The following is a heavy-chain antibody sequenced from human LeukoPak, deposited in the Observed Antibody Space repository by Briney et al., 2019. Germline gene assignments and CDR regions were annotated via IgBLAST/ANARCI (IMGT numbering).Heavy chain of an antibody. V-gene: IGHV1-2*02. D-gene: IGHD1-26*01. Sequence: VASVKVSCRASGYTFTGCYMHWVRQAPGQGLEWMGWINPNSGGTNYAQKFQGRVTMTRDTSISTAYMELSRLRSDDTAVYYCARALRASGRHAALDIWGQGTMVTVSS. CDR2: INPNSGGT. CDR1: GYTFTGCY. CDR3: ARALRASGRHAALDI. J-gene: IGHJ3*02.